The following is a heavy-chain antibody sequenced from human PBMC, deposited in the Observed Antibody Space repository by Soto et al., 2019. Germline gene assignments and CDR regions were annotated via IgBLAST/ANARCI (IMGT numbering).Heavy chain of an antibody. Sequence: TLSLTCTVSGGSISSHYWTWIRQPPGKALEWLALIYWDDDKRYSPSLKSRLTITKDTSKNQVVLTMTNMDPVDTATYYCAHRPSYCSGGSCYSGFDYWGQGTLVTVSS. CDR1: GGSISSHYWT. CDR3: AHRPSYCSGGSCYSGFDY. CDR2: IYWDDDK. J-gene: IGHJ4*02. V-gene: IGHV2-5*02. D-gene: IGHD2-15*01.